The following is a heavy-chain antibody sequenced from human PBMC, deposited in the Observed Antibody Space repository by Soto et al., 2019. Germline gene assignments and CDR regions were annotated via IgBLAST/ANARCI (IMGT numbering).Heavy chain of an antibody. Sequence: GGSLRLSCAASGFTFSGSAMTWVRQAPGKWLEYVSSITSSGSEXXXXAXXKGRFTMSRDNSKNMXYLQMNSLRAEXXXXXXXAKEGXXXXXXWDSWGQGALV. CDR2: ITSSGSEX. D-gene: IGHD3-16*01. CDR3: AKEGXXXXXXWDS. V-gene: IGHV3-23*01. J-gene: IGHJ4*02. CDR1: GFTFSGSA.